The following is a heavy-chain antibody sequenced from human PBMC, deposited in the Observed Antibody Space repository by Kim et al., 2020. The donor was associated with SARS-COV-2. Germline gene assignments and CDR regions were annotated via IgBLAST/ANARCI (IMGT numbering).Heavy chain of an antibody. V-gene: IGHV4-34*01. CDR3: ARVIAVAGDYYYYGMDV. CDR2: INHSGST. CDR1: GGSFSGYY. Sequence: SETLSLTCAVYGGSFSGYYWSWIRQPPGKGLEWIGEINHSGSTNYNPSLKSRVTISVDTSKNQFSLKLSSVTAADTAVYYCARVIAVAGDYYYYGMDVWGQGTTVTVSS. D-gene: IGHD6-19*01. J-gene: IGHJ6*02.